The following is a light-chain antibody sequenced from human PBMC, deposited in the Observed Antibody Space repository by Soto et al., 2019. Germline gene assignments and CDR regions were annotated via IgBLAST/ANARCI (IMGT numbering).Light chain of an antibody. J-gene: IGKJ1*01. V-gene: IGKV3-20*01. CDR3: QQYENWPRT. CDR2: GAS. Sequence: EIVLTQSPGTLSLSPGERATLSCRASQSVNSNYLAWYQQKPGQAPRLLIYGASSRATGIPDRFSGSGSGTEFTLTISSLQSEDFAVYYCQQYENWPRTFGQGTTGDIK. CDR1: QSVNSNY.